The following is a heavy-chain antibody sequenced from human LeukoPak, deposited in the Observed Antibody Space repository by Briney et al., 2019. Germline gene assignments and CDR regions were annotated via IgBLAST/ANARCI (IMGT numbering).Heavy chain of an antibody. J-gene: IGHJ5*02. V-gene: IGHV4-34*01. CDR1: GGSFSGYY. CDR3: ARGRGFLEWFRWFDP. Sequence: PSETLSLTCAVYGGSFSGYYWSWIRQPPGKGLEWIGEINHSGSTNYNPSLKSRVTISVDTSKNQFSLKLSSVTAADTAAYYCARGRGFLEWFRWFDPWGQGTLVTVSS. D-gene: IGHD3-3*01. CDR2: INHSGST.